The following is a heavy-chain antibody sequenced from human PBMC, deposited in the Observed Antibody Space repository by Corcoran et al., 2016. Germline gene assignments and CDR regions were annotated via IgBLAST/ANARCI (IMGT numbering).Heavy chain of an antibody. CDR2: IGTAGDT. CDR1: GFTFSSYD. J-gene: IGHJ6*02. V-gene: IGHV3-13*01. D-gene: IGHD2-15*01. CDR3: ARGSSPYGMDV. Sequence: EVQLVESGGGLVQPGGSLRLSCAASGFTFSSYDMHWVRQATGKGLEWVSAIGTAGDTYYPGSVKGRFTISRENAKNSLYLQMNSMRAEDTAVEYCARGSSPYGMDVWGQGTTVTVSS.